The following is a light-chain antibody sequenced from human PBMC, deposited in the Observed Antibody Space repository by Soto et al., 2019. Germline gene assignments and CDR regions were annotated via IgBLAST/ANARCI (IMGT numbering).Light chain of an antibody. CDR3: QQYGSSPRT. V-gene: IGKV3-20*01. Sequence: IVLTQSPGTLSLSPGERATLSCRASQSVSSSYLAWYQQKPGQAPRLLIYGASSRATGIPDRFSGSGSGTDLTLTISRLEPEDCAVYSCQQYGSSPRTFGQGTKVDIK. CDR2: GAS. J-gene: IGKJ1*01. CDR1: QSVSSSY.